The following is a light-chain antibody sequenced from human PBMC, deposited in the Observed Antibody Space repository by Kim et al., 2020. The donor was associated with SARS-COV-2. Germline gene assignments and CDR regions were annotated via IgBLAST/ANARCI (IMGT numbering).Light chain of an antibody. CDR3: QQYNNWPPERT. J-gene: IGKJ1*01. Sequence: EIVMTQSPATLSVSPGERATLSCRASQSVSSNLAWYQQKPGQAPRLLIYGASTRATGIPARFSGSGSGTEFTLTISSLQSEDFAVYYCQQYNNWPPERTFGQGTKVYIK. CDR1: QSVSSN. V-gene: IGKV3-15*01. CDR2: GAS.